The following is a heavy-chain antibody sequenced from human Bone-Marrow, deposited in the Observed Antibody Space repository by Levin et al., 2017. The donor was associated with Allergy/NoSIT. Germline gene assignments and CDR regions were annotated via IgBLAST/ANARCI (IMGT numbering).Heavy chain of an antibody. CDR2: ISSDGSNE. CDR1: GFNFNNYD. Sequence: QHGESLKISCVVSGFNFNNYDMHWVRQAPGKGLEWVSVISSDGSNEHYADSVKGRFTISRDNPKYTLYLQMNSLRAEDTAVYYCAKGYSIGWHASYWGQGTLVTVSS. CDR3: AKGYSIGWHASY. V-gene: IGHV3-30*18. J-gene: IGHJ4*02. D-gene: IGHD6-25*01.